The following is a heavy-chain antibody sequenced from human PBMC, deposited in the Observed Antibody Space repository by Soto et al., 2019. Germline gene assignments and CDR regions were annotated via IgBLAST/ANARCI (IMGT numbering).Heavy chain of an antibody. V-gene: IGHV3-23*01. Sequence: SLRLSCAASGFTFSSYAMSWVRQTPGKGLEWVSVISGGGDSTYYADSVKGRFTISRDNSKTTLYLQMNSLRAEDTAVYYCAKGGRIHNIRYYDNPNSSGQGTPVTVSS. J-gene: IGHJ4*02. CDR2: ISGGGDST. CDR1: GFTFSSYA. D-gene: IGHD3-22*01. CDR3: AKGGRIHNIRYYDNPNS.